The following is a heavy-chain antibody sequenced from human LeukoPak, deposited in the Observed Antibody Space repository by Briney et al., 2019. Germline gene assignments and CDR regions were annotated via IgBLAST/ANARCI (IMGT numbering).Heavy chain of an antibody. V-gene: IGHV3-7*01. Sequence: PGGSLRLSCAASGFTFSSYCMSWVRQAPGKGLEWVANIKQDGSEKYYVDSVKGRFTISRDNAKNSLYLQMNSLRAEDTAVYYCARELVPWGAAAFFDYWGQGTLVTVSS. CDR3: ARELVPWGAAAFFDY. D-gene: IGHD6-13*01. CDR2: IKQDGSEK. CDR1: GFTFSSYC. J-gene: IGHJ4*02.